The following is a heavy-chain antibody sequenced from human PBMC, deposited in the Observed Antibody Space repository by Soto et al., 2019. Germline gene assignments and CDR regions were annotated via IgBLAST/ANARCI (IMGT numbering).Heavy chain of an antibody. CDR2: IWYDGSNQ. CDR1: GFSFNVYN. J-gene: IGHJ4*02. Sequence: GGSLRLSCAASGFSFNVYNMHWVRQAPGKGLEWVTFIWYDGSNQYYAESVKGRFTISRDNSKNTLYLQMNSLRDEDTAVYYCAKDGEAYNLDYWGQGTLVTVSS. D-gene: IGHD7-27*01. CDR3: AKDGEAYNLDY. V-gene: IGHV3-30*02.